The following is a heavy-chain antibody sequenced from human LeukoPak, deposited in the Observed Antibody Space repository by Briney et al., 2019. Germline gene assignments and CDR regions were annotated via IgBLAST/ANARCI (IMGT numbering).Heavy chain of an antibody. CDR2: IIPIFGTA. D-gene: IGHD2-2*01. CDR3: ARSHLVCSSTSCYLTDYYYMDV. J-gene: IGHJ6*03. Sequence: SVKVSCKASGGTFSSYAISWVRQAPGQGLEWMGGIIPIFGTANYAQKFQGRVTITTDESTSTAYMELSSLRSEDTAVYYCARSHLVCSSTSCYLTDYYYMDVWAKGPRSPSP. CDR1: GGTFSSYA. V-gene: IGHV1-69*05.